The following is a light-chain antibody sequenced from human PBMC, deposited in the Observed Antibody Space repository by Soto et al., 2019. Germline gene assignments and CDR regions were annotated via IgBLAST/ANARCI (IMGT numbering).Light chain of an antibody. CDR1: QSVSSSY. Sequence: EIVLTQSPGTLSLSPGERATLSCRASQSVSSSYLAWYQQKPGQAPRLLIYGASSRATGIPDRFSGSGSGKDFTLTISRLEREDFAVYYCQQYGSSPGTFGQGTKVEIK. CDR2: GAS. J-gene: IGKJ1*01. V-gene: IGKV3-20*01. CDR3: QQYGSSPGT.